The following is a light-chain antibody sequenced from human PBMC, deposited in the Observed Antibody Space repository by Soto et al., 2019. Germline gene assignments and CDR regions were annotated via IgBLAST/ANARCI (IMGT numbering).Light chain of an antibody. V-gene: IGLV2-14*03. CDR3: SSYTSSSSFYV. CDR2: DVS. CDR1: SSDVGGYNY. J-gene: IGLJ1*01. Sequence: QSALTQPASVSGSPGQSITISCTGTSSDVGGYNYVSWYQQHPGKAPKLTIYDVSNRPSGVPNRFSGSKSGNTASLTISGLQAEDEADYYCSSYTSSSSFYVFGSGTKVIVL.